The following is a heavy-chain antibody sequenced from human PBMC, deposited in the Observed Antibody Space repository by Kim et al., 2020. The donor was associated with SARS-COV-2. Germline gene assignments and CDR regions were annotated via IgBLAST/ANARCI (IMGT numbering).Heavy chain of an antibody. V-gene: IGHV3-9*01. CDR3: AKAQAIIVVGNYFDY. Sequence: GGSLRLSCAASGFTFDDYAMHWVRQAPGYCLEWALGISWNSGSIGYADSVKCRLTMTRDHAKNSRYLLMNRLIAEDTTLYYCAKAQAIIVVGNYFDYCG. D-gene: IGHD3-22*01. J-gene: IGHJ4*01. CDR2: ISWNSGSI. CDR1: GFTFDDYA.